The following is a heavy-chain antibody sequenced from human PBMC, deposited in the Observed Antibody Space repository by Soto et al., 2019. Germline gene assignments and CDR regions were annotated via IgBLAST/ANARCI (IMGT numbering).Heavy chain of an antibody. CDR3: ARDVSPGSRSLYLDAFDI. V-gene: IGHV3-7*05. CDR1: GFTFSSSW. D-gene: IGHD3-10*01. J-gene: IGHJ3*02. CDR2: IKKDGSEK. Sequence: EVQLVESGGGLVQPGGSLRLSCEASGFTFSSSWMTWVRQVPGKGLEWVANIKKDGSEKSYLDSVRGRFTIYRDNAKNSLYLQMNRLRAEDTALYYCARDVSPGSRSLYLDAFDIWGQGTMVSVSS.